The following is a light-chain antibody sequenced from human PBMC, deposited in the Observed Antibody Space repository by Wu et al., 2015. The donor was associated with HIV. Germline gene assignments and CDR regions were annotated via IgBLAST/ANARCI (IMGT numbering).Light chain of an antibody. Sequence: DIQMTQSPSTLSASVGDSVIITCRASQSAGISFAWYQQKPGKVPNLLIYGASKLQTGVPSRFSGGGSGTEFTLTISSLQPEDVATYYCQKYNTAPWTFGQGTKVEMK. CDR1: QSAGIS. J-gene: IGKJ1*01. CDR2: GAS. CDR3: QKYNTAPWT. V-gene: IGKV1-5*03.